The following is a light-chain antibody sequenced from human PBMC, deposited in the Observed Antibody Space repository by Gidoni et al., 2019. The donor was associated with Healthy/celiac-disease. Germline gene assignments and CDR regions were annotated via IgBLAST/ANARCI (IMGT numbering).Light chain of an antibody. CDR1: QDISNY. J-gene: IGKJ2*01. CDR3: QQYDNLYT. V-gene: IGKV1-33*01. Sequence: EIQMTQSPSSLSASVGDRVTITCQASQDISNYLNWYQQKPGKAPKLLIYDASNLETVVPSRFSVSGSGTDFTFTISSLQPEYIATYYCQQYDNLYTFGQGTKLEIK. CDR2: DAS.